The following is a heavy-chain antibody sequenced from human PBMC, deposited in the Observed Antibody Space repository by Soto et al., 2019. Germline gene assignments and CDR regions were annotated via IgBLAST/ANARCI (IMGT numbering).Heavy chain of an antibody. V-gene: IGHV3-48*02. Sequence: ESGGGLVQPGGSLRLSCAASGFTFSSYSMNWVRQAPGKGLEWVSYISSSSSTIYYADSVKGRFTISRDNAKNSLYLQMNSLRDEDTAVYYCASINDFCSGYRIDYWGQGTLVTVSS. D-gene: IGHD3-3*01. CDR2: ISSSSSTI. CDR3: ASINDFCSGYRIDY. J-gene: IGHJ4*02. CDR1: GFTFSSYS.